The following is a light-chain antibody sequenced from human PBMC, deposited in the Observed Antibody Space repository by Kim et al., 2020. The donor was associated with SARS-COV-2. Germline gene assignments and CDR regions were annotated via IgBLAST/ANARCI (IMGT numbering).Light chain of an antibody. CDR3: ASWDDSLSGLV. J-gene: IGLJ2*01. CDR2: RSN. CDR1: SSNIGSDY. Sequence: GQRVTISWSGSSSNIGSDYAYWYQQLPGTAPKVLIYRSNQRPSGVPDRFSGSKSDTSASLAISGLRSEDEGDYYCASWDDSLSGLVFGGGTQLTVL. V-gene: IGLV1-47*01.